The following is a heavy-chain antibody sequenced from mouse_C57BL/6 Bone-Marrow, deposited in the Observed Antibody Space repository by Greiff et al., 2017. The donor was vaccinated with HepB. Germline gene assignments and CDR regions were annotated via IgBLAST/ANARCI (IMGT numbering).Heavy chain of an antibody. V-gene: IGHV5-12*01. CDR1: GFTFSDYY. J-gene: IGHJ4*01. CDR2: ISNGGGST. CDR3: ARHNPYYDYDLYAMDY. D-gene: IGHD2-4*01. Sequence: EVHLVESGGGLVQPGGSLKLSCAASGFTFSDYYMYWVRQTPEKRLEWVAYISNGGGSTYYPDTVKGRFTISRDNAKNTLYLQMSRLKSEDTAMYYCARHNPYYDYDLYAMDYWGQGTSVTVSS.